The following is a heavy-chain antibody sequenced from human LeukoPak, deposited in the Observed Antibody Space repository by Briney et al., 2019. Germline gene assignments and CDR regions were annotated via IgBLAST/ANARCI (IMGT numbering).Heavy chain of an antibody. D-gene: IGHD3-16*02. Sequence: SETLSLTCAVYGESFSGYSWTWIRHPPGKGLEWIGEINHSGTTNYNPSLKSRVTISLDTSKRQSSLQLSSVTAADTATYYCARTTHYRPRVVSDWSRGTLVTVSS. J-gene: IGHJ4*02. CDR1: GESFSGYS. CDR2: INHSGTT. CDR3: ARTTHYRPRVVSD. V-gene: IGHV4-34*01.